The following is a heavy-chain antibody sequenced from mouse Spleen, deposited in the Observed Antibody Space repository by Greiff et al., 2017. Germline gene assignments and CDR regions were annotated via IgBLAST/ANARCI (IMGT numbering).Heavy chain of an antibody. J-gene: IGHJ3*01. CDR1: GYSFTGYY. Sequence: VQLQQSGPELVKPGASVKISCKASGYSFTGYYMNWVKQSPEKSLEWIGEIYPGSGGTTYNEKFKDKATLTVDISSSTAYMQLKSLSSEDSAVYYCAYRTLWFAYWGQGTLVTVSA. CDR3: AYRTLWFAY. D-gene: IGHD5-5*01. CDR2: IYPGSGGT. V-gene: IGHV1-42*01.